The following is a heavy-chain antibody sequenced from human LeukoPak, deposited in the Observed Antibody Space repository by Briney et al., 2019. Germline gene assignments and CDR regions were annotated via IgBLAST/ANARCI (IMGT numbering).Heavy chain of an antibody. V-gene: IGHV3-11*06. CDR2: ISSSNGYT. D-gene: IGHD3-10*01. J-gene: IGHJ4*02. CDR1: GFTFSDYY. CDR3: ARVGAFSGGYSDY. Sequence: GGSLRLSCAASGFTFSDYYMSWIRQVPGKGLEWVSYISSSNGYTNYADSVKGRFTISRDNAKNSLFLQMNSLRAEDTAVYYCARVGAFSGGYSDYWGQGTLVTVSS.